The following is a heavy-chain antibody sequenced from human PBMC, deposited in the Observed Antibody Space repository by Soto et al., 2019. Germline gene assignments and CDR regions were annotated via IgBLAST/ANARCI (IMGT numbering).Heavy chain of an antibody. CDR1: GFTFSSHA. J-gene: IGHJ4*02. V-gene: IGHV3-23*01. Sequence: GGSLRLSCAASGFTFSSHAVNWVRQAPGKELEWVSGISGSGGSTYYADSVKGRFTISRDNSKNTLSLQMNNLRADDTAVYYCAMSPRSAFEPPWDYWGQGTLVTVSS. CDR2: ISGSGGST. CDR3: AMSPRSAFEPPWDY.